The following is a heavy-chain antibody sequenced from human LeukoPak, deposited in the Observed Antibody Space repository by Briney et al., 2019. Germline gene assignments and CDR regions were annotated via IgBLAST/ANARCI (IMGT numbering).Heavy chain of an antibody. D-gene: IGHD4-17*01. Sequence: GGSLRLSCAASGFTFSSYEVNWVRQAPGKGLVWVSYISSSGSTIYYADSVKGRFTISRDNAKNSLYLQMNSLRAEDTAVYYCASAGHYGDYYYYYMDVWGKGTTVTVSS. CDR2: ISSSGSTI. V-gene: IGHV3-48*03. J-gene: IGHJ6*03. CDR3: ASAGHYGDYYYYYMDV. CDR1: GFTFSSYE.